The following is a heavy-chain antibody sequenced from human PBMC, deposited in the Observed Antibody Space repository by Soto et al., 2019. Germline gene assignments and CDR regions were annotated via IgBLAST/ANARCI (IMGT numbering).Heavy chain of an antibody. J-gene: IGHJ4*02. CDR2: ISSSSSYI. CDR3: AKDHQYQLPLYYFDY. Sequence: PGGSLRLSCAASGFTFSSYSMNWVRQAPGKGLEWVSSISSSSSYIYYADSVKGRFTISRDNAKNSLYLQMNSLRAEDTAVYYCAKDHQYQLPLYYFDYWGQGTLVTVSS. D-gene: IGHD2-2*01. V-gene: IGHV3-21*01. CDR1: GFTFSSYS.